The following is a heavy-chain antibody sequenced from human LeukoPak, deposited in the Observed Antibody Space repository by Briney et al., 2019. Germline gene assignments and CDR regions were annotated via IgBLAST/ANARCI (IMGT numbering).Heavy chain of an antibody. J-gene: IGHJ6*02. CDR2: FDPEDGET. CDR1: GYTLTELS. V-gene: IGHV1-24*01. Sequence: ASVKVSCKVSGYTLTELSMHWVRQAPGKGLEWMGGFDPEDGETIYAQKFQGRVTMTEDTSTDTAYMELSSLRSEDTAVYYRATDLRASRITIFGVVSRNDYYYGMDVWGQGTTVTVSS. CDR3: ATDLRASRITIFGVVSRNDYYYGMDV. D-gene: IGHD3-3*01.